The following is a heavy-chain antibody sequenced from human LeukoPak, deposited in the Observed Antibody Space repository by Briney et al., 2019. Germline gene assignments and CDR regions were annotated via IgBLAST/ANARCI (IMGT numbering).Heavy chain of an antibody. D-gene: IGHD1-26*01. Sequence: PGGSLRLSCAASGFTFSSYSMNWVRQAPGKGLEWVSYISSSSGTIYYADSVKGRFTISRDNAKNSLYLQMNSLRAEDTAVYYCARDPVGATTPDCWGQGALVTVSS. CDR3: ARDPVGATTPDC. V-gene: IGHV3-48*04. CDR2: ISSSSGTI. CDR1: GFTFSSYS. J-gene: IGHJ4*02.